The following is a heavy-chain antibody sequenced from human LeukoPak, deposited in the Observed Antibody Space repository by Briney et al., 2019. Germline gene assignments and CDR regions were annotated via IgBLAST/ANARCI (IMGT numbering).Heavy chain of an antibody. D-gene: IGHD4-17*01. Sequence: PGRSLRLSCAAYGFTFNYNGMNWVRQAPGKGLEGVAFISYDGANKYYTESVRGRFTISRDNSKNTLYLQMNSLRPEDTAVYYCAKDWGGDYGDYAGDYWGQGTLVTVSS. V-gene: IGHV3-30*18. CDR3: AKDWGGDYGDYAGDY. CDR1: GFTFNYNG. J-gene: IGHJ4*02. CDR2: ISYDGANK.